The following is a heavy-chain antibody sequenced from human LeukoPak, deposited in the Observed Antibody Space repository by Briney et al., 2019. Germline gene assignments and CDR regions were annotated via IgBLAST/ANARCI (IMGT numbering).Heavy chain of an antibody. J-gene: IGHJ4*02. CDR1: GFTFSSYA. V-gene: IGHV3-23*01. Sequence: PGGSLRLSCAASGFTFSSYAMSWVRQAPGKGLEWVSAISGSGGTTYYADSVKGRFTISRDNSKNTLYLQMNSLRAEDTAVYYCAKVPWGDYGDFYFDYWGQGTLVTVSS. CDR2: ISGSGGTT. D-gene: IGHD4-17*01. CDR3: AKVPWGDYGDFYFDY.